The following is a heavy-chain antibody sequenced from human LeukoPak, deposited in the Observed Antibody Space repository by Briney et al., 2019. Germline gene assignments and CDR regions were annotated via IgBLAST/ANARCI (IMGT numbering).Heavy chain of an antibody. V-gene: IGHV1-18*01. CDR3: AREVVGTAANNWFDP. D-gene: IGHD2-2*01. J-gene: IGHJ5*02. CDR1: GYTLTSYG. CDR2: ISAYNGNT. Sequence: ASVKVSCKASGYTLTSYGISWVRQAPGQGLEWMGWISAYNGNTSYAQKLQGRVTMTTDTSTSTAYMELRSLRSDDTAVYYCAREVVGTAANNWFDPWGQGTLVTVFS.